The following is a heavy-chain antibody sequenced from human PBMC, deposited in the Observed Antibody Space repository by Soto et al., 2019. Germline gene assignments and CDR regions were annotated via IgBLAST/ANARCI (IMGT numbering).Heavy chain of an antibody. CDR1: GYTFTSYY. CDR2: INPSGGST. J-gene: IGHJ1*01. Sequence: ASVKVSCKASGYTFTSYYMHWVRQAPGQGLEWMGIINPSGGSTSYAQKFQGRVTMTRDTSTSTVYMELSSLRSEDTAVYYCASPTVTRRGRRAEYFQHWGQGTLVTVSS. D-gene: IGHD4-4*01. V-gene: IGHV1-46*01. CDR3: ASPTVTRRGRRAEYFQH.